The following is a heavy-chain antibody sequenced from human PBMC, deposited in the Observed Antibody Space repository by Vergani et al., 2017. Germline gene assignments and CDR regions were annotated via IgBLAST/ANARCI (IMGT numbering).Heavy chain of an antibody. J-gene: IGHJ4*02. D-gene: IGHD3-22*01. CDR1: GYSFTSYW. V-gene: IGHV5-10-1*01. CDR3: AIQTAEDYDSSGYYFDY. CDR2: IDPSDSYT. Sequence: EVQLVQSGAEVKKPGESLKISCKGSGYSFTSYWIGWVRQMPGKGLEWMGRIDPSDSYTNYSPSFQGHVTISADKSISTAYLQWSSLKASDTAMYYCAIQTAEDYDSSGYYFDYWGQGTLVTVSS.